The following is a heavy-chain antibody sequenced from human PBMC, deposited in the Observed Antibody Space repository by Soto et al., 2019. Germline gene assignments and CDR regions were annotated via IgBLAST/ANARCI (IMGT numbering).Heavy chain of an antibody. D-gene: IGHD6-13*01. CDR3: ARDKAADLDV. CDR2: INHSGST. V-gene: IGHV4-34*01. Sequence: SETLSLTCAVYGGSFSGYYWSWIRQPPGKGLEWIGEINHSGSTNYNPSLKSRVTISVDTSKNQFSLKLSSVTAADTAVYYCARDKAADLDVWGQGTTVTAP. J-gene: IGHJ6*02. CDR1: GGSFSGYY.